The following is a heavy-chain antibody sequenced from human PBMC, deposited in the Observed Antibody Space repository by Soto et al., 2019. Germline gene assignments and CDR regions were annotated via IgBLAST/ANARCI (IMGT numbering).Heavy chain of an antibody. V-gene: IGHV4-31*03. Sequence: QVQLQESGPGLVKPSQTLSLTCTVSGGSISSGGYYWSWIRQHPGKCLEWIGYIYYSGSTYYNPSLKSRVTISVDTSKNQFSLKLSSVTAADTAVYYCARAKKMSIAARRWFDPWGQGTLVTVSS. CDR1: GGSISSGGYY. D-gene: IGHD6-6*01. CDR2: IYYSGST. CDR3: ARAKKMSIAARRWFDP. J-gene: IGHJ5*02.